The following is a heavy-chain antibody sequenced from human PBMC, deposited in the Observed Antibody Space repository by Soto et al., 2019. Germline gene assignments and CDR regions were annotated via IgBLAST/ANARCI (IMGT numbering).Heavy chain of an antibody. D-gene: IGHD1-26*01. V-gene: IGHV4-59*02. J-gene: IGHJ6*02. CDR3: AKGIVGPMAAGMDV. CDR2: IYYSGST. Sequence: PSETLSLTCTVCGDSVCSYYWGWIRQPPGKGLEWIGYIYYSGSTNDNPSLKSRVTISVDTSKNQFSLKLSSVTAEDTAVYYCAKGIVGPMAAGMDVWGQGTTVTVSS. CDR1: GDSVCSYY.